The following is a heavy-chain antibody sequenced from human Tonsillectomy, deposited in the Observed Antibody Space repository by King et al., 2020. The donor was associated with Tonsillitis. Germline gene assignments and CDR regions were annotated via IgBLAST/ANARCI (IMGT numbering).Heavy chain of an antibody. J-gene: IGHJ4*02. V-gene: IGHV2-5*01. CDR1: GFSLSTRGVG. CDR2: IYWNDDK. D-gene: IGHD1-26*01. CDR3: AHSSTRWELLSDFDY. Sequence: ITLKESGPTLVKPTQTLTLTCTFSGFSLSTRGVGVGWIRQPPGKALEWLALIYWNDDKRYSPSLKSRLTITKDTSKNQVVLTMTNMDPVDTATYYCAHSSTRWELLSDFDYWGQGTLVTVSS.